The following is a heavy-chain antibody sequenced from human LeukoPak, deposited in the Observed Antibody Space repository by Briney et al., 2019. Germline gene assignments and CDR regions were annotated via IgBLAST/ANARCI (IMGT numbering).Heavy chain of an antibody. J-gene: IGHJ4*02. CDR3: ARGRGQQLVQVD. D-gene: IGHD6-13*01. V-gene: IGHV3-23*01. Sequence: GGSLRLSCAASGFIFRNYALSWVRQAPGKGLEWVSGISGSGVGTFYADSVKGRITISRDNAKSTLYLQKNSLSDEDTAMYYCARGRGQQLVQVDWGQGTLVTVSS. CDR1: GFIFRNYA. CDR2: ISGSGVGT.